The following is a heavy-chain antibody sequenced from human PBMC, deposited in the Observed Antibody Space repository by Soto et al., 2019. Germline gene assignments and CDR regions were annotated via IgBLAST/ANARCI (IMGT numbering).Heavy chain of an antibody. Sequence: ASVKVSCKASGYTFTSYAISWVRQAPGQGLECMGWISAYNGNTNYAQKLQGRVTMTTDTSTSIAYMELRSLRSDDTAVYYCAREADVVVVPAVRDYYYYYGMDVWGQGTTVTVSS. J-gene: IGHJ6*02. D-gene: IGHD2-2*01. CDR3: AREADVVVVPAVRDYYYYYGMDV. CDR2: ISAYNGNT. V-gene: IGHV1-18*01. CDR1: GYTFTSYA.